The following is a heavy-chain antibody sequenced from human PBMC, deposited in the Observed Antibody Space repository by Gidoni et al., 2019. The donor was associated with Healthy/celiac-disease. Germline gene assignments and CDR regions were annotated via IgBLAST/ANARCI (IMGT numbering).Heavy chain of an antibody. D-gene: IGHD6-6*01. Sequence: QVQLQQWGAGLLKPSETLSLTCAVYSGSFSGYYWSWIRQPPGKGLEWIGEINHSGSTNYNPSLKSRVTISVDTSKNQFSLKLSSVTAADTAVYYCARGSFTRIAARQKYFDYWGQGTLVTVSS. J-gene: IGHJ4*02. CDR1: SGSFSGYY. V-gene: IGHV4-34*01. CDR3: ARGSFTRIAARQKYFDY. CDR2: INHSGST.